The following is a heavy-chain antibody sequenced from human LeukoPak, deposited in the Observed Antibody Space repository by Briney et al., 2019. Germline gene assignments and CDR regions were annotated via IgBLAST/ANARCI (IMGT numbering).Heavy chain of an antibody. CDR2: IKSKTDGGTT. CDR3: TTVMYAATVSTIDY. V-gene: IGHV3-15*07. Sequence: GGSLRLSCAASGFTFSSYSMNWVRQAPGKGLEWVGRIKSKTDGGTTDYAAPVKGRFTISRDDSKNTLYLQMNSLKTEDTAVYYCTTVMYAATVSTIDYWGQGTLVTVSS. D-gene: IGHD4-17*01. CDR1: GFTFSSYS. J-gene: IGHJ4*02.